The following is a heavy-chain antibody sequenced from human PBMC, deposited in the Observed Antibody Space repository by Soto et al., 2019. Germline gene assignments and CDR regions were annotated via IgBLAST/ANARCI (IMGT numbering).Heavy chain of an antibody. Sequence: GASVKVSCKASGGTLSDHGVSWLRQAPGQGLEWMGGTIPVFNTAKCAQKFQGRVTITADKFTNIAYMELSGLRSEDTAFYYCARGVYGSGNYYTGPSAFDIWGQGTTVTVSS. CDR3: ARGVYGSGNYYTGPSAFDI. V-gene: IGHV1-69*06. D-gene: IGHD3-10*01. CDR2: TIPVFNTA. CDR1: GGTLSDHG. J-gene: IGHJ3*02.